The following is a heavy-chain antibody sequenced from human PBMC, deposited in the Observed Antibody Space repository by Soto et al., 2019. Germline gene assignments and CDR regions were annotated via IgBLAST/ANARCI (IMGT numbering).Heavy chain of an antibody. V-gene: IGHV4-61*01. CDR1: GGSVSSGSYY. D-gene: IGHD2-21*02. CDR2: IYYSGST. CDR3: ARGVTVVTPGWIDAFDI. Sequence: PSETLSLTCTVSGGSVSSGSYYWSWIRQPPGKGLEWIGYIYYSGSTNYNPSLKSRVTISVDTSKNQFSLKLSSVTAADTAVYYCARGVTVVTPGWIDAFDIWGQGTMVTGSS. J-gene: IGHJ3*02.